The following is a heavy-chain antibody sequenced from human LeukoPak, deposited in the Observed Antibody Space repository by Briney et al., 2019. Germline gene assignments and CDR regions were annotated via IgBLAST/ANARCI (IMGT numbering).Heavy chain of an antibody. J-gene: IGHJ4*02. CDR3: ARDPRPNY. CDR1: GFTFSSYP. CDR2: ISFDVSTT. V-gene: IGHV3-30-3*01. Sequence: GGSLRLSCAASGFTFSSYPMHWVRQAPGKGLEWVAVISFDVSTTYYADSVKGRFTISRDNAKNSLYLQMNSLRAEDTAVYYCARDPRPNYWGQGTLVTVSS.